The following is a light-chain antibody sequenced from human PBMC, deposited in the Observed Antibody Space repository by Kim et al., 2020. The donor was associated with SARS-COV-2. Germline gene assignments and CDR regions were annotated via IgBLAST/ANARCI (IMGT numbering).Light chain of an antibody. Sequence: EIVMTQSPATLSVSPGERATLSCRASQSVRNNLAWYQQIPGQAPRLLIHGASTGATGIPARFSGSGSGTEFTLTISSLQSEDFAVYCCQQYDTWPTFGQGTKLEI. J-gene: IGKJ2*01. CDR3: QQYDTWPT. CDR2: GAS. CDR1: QSVRNN. V-gene: IGKV3-15*01.